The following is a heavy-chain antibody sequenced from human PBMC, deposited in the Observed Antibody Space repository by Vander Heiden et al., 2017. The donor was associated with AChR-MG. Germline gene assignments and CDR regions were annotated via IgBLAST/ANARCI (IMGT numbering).Heavy chain of an antibody. CDR3: AKGGANPGLFWFDP. CDR1: SGYY. D-gene: IGHD3-16*01. Sequence: SGYYWGWIRQPPGKGLEWIGEINRSGSTYYNPSLKSRVTMSIDTSKNHFSLKLNSVTAADTAVYYCAKGGANPGLFWFDPWGQGTLVTVSS. J-gene: IGHJ5*02. CDR2: INRSGST. V-gene: IGHV4-34*01.